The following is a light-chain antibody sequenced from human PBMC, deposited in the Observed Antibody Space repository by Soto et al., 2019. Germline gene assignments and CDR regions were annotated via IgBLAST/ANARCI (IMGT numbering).Light chain of an antibody. Sequence: EIVLTQSPGTLSLSPGERATLSCRASQSVSSSYLAWYQQKPGQAPRLLFYGASSRAIGIPDRFSGSGSGTDFALPISRLEPEDFAVYYCQQYGSSPLTFGGGTKVEIK. V-gene: IGKV3-20*01. J-gene: IGKJ4*01. CDR3: QQYGSSPLT. CDR2: GAS. CDR1: QSVSSSY.